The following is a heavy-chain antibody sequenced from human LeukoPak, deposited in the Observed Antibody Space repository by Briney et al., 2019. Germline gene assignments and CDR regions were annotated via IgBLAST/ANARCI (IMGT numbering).Heavy chain of an antibody. CDR2: ISYDGNNE. CDR3: ARGPGTFYYASGSYLGY. D-gene: IGHD3-10*01. Sequence: GGSLRLSCAASGFVFSSYGMHWVRQAPGKGLEWVAVISYDGNNEYYAGSVKGRFTISRDNPKRTVHLEMNSLRTEDTALYYCARGPGTFYYASGSYLGYWGQGTLVTVSS. CDR1: GFVFSSYG. J-gene: IGHJ4*02. V-gene: IGHV3-30*03.